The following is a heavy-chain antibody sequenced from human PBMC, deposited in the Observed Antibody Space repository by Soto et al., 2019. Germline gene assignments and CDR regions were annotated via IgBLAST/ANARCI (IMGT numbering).Heavy chain of an antibody. J-gene: IGHJ4*02. CDR1: GGSISSSSYY. CDR3: ARGGSYGDFFDY. CDR2: IYYTGST. V-gene: IGHV4-61*05. D-gene: IGHD4-17*01. Sequence: SETLFLTCTVSGGSISSSSYYWGWIRQPPGKGLEWIGYIYYTGSTKYNASLQSRVTISLDTSRNQFSLRLTSVTSADTAVYYCARGGSYGDFFDYWGQGAQVTVSS.